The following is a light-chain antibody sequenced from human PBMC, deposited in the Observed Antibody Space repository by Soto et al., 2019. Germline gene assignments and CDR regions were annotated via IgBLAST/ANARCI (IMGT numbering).Light chain of an antibody. Sequence: QSVLTQPASVSGSPGQSITISCTGTSSDVGGYKYVSWYQQHPGKAPKLMICEVSNRPSGVSNRFSGSKSGNTASLTISGLQAEDEADYYCSSYTSTSTLVVFGGGTKVTVL. CDR2: EVS. CDR3: SSYTSTSTLVV. CDR1: SSDVGGYKY. V-gene: IGLV2-14*01. J-gene: IGLJ3*02.